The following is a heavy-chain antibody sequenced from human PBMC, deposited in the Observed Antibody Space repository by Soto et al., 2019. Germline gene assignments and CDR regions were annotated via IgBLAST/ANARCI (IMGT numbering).Heavy chain of an antibody. J-gene: IGHJ6*02. D-gene: IGHD6-19*01. CDR3: ARDWGTPGRGSAVCYYYHYGMDV. CDR1: EFTFNTYW. V-gene: IGHV3-7*03. Sequence: EVQLVESGGGLVQPGGSLRLSCLASEFTFNTYWMNWVRQAPGSGLEWVANIKDDGSEKNYVDSVKGPFTISRDNSKNSLYLQINSLRGEDTVGYFGARDWGTPGRGSAVCYYYHYGMDVWGQGTTVTVSS. CDR2: IKDDGSEK.